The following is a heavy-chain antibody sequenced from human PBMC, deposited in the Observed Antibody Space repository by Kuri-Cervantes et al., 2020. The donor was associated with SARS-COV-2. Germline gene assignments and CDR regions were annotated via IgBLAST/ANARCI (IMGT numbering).Heavy chain of an antibody. CDR1: GYTFTGYY. CDR3: ARARHPRRRYCSSTSCYGDYYYYGMDV. Sequence: ASVKVSCKASGYTFTGYYMHWVRQAPGQGLEWMGWINPNSGGTNYAQKFQGWVTMTRDTSISTAYMELSRLRSDATAVYYCARARHPRRRYCSSTSCYGDYYYYGMDVWGQGTTVTVSS. V-gene: IGHV1-2*04. CDR2: INPNSGGT. J-gene: IGHJ6*02. D-gene: IGHD2-2*01.